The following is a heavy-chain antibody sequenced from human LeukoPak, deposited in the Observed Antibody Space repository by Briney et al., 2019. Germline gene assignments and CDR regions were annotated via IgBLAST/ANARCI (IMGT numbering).Heavy chain of an antibody. CDR3: ARAEWLYSSSFDY. CDR2: IYTTGST. V-gene: IGHV4-4*07. Sequence: PSETLSLTCTVSDDSINDYYWSWIRQPAGKGLEWIGRIYTTGSTNYNPSLKSRVTISVDTSKNQFSLKLSSVTAADTAVYYCARAEWLYSSSFDYWGQGTLVTVSS. CDR1: DDSINDYY. D-gene: IGHD6-6*01. J-gene: IGHJ4*02.